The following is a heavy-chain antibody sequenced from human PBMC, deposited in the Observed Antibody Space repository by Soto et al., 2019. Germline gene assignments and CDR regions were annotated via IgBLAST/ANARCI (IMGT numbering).Heavy chain of an antibody. Sequence: QVQLVESGGGVVQPGRSLRLSCAASGFTFSSYGMHWVRQAPGKGLEWVAVISYDGSNKYYADSVKGRFTISRDNSKNARYLQMNGLRAEDTAGYYCAKEVWSGPMDVWGQGTTVTVSS. J-gene: IGHJ6*02. D-gene: IGHD3-3*01. CDR1: GFTFSSYG. CDR3: AKEVWSGPMDV. V-gene: IGHV3-30*18. CDR2: ISYDGSNK.